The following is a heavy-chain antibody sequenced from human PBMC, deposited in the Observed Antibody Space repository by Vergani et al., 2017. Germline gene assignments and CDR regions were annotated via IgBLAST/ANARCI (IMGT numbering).Heavy chain of an antibody. CDR2: IYYSGST. Sequence: QVQLQESGPGLVKPSETLSLTCTVSGGSISSYYWSWIRQPPGKGLEWIGYIYYSGSTNYNPSLKSRVTISVDTSKNQFSLKLSSVTAADTAVYYCARDRIVVVPAAISPDYYYYYGMDVWGQGP. V-gene: IGHV4-59*01. CDR1: GGSISSYY. J-gene: IGHJ6*02. D-gene: IGHD2-2*02. CDR3: ARDRIVVVPAAISPDYYYYYGMDV.